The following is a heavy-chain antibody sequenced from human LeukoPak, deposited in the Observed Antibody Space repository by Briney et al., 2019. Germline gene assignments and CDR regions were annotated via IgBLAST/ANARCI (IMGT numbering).Heavy chain of an antibody. CDR1: GYAFTSYG. V-gene: IGHV1-18*01. CDR2: ISAYNGNT. CDR3: ARSVGSSNDYYYYYYMDV. D-gene: IGHD1-26*01. J-gene: IGHJ6*03. Sequence: ASVKVSCKASGYAFTSYGISWVRQAPGQGLEWMGWISAYNGNTNYAQKLQGRVTMTTDTSTSTAYMELRSLRSDDTAVYYCARSVGSSNDYYYYYYMDVWGKGTTVTVSS.